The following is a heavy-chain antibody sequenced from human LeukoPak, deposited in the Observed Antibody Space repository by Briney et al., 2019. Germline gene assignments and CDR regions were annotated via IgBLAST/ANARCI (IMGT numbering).Heavy chain of an antibody. J-gene: IGHJ3*02. D-gene: IGHD3-10*01. CDR1: GGSISSGGYS. CDR2: IYHSGST. CDR3: ARSLWFGELGAFDI. Sequence: SQTLSLTCAVSGGSISSGGYSWSWIRQPPGKGLEWIGYIYHSGSTYYNPSLKSRVTISVDRSKNQFPLKLSSVTAADTAVYYCARSLWFGELGAFDIWGQGTMVTVSS. V-gene: IGHV4-30-2*01.